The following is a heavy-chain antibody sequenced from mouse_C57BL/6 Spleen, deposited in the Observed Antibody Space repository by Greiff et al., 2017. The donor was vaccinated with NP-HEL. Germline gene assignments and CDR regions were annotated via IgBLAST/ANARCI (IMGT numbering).Heavy chain of an antibody. Sequence: EVKLVESEGGLVQPGSSMKLSCTASGFTFSDYYMAWVRQVPEKGLEWVANINYDGSSTYYLDSLKSRFIISRDNAKNILYLQMSSLKSEDTATYYCAREDDYGTYYYAMDYWGQGTSVTVSS. CDR3: AREDDYGTYYYAMDY. CDR2: INYDGSST. CDR1: GFTFSDYY. J-gene: IGHJ4*01. V-gene: IGHV5-16*01. D-gene: IGHD2-4*01.